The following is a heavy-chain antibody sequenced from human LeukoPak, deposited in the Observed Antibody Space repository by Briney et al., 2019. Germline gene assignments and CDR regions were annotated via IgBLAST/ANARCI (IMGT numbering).Heavy chain of an antibody. J-gene: IGHJ4*02. V-gene: IGHV1-2*02. D-gene: IGHD6-19*01. CDR3: AREILAGTTNFDY. CDR1: GYTFTGQF. CDR2: INPNSGGT. Sequence: ASVKVSCKASGYTFTGQFLHWVRQAPGQGLEWMGWINPNSGGTIYAQKFQGRVTMTRDTSISAAYMELSGLRADDTAMYYCAREILAGTTNFDYWGKETLVPVSS.